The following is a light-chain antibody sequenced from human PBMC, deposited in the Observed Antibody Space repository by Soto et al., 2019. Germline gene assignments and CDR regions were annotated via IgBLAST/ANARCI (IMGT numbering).Light chain of an antibody. CDR1: QDISNY. J-gene: IGKJ3*01. V-gene: IGKV1-33*01. CDR2: DAS. Sequence: DIQMPQSPSSLSASVGDRVTITCQASQDISNYLNWYQQKPGKAPKLLIYDASNLETGVPSRVSGSGSGTHFSLTINSLQTEDLETYYCQQYDILPLSFGPGTKVYI. CDR3: QQYDILPLS.